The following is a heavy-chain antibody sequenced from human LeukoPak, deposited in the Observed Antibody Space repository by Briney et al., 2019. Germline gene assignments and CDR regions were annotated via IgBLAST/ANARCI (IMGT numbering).Heavy chain of an antibody. Sequence: GGSLRLFCSASGFTVSSNFMSWVRQAPGKGLEWVSAIYSGDNTYYADSVKGRFTISRDNSRNALYLQMNSLRAEDTAVYYCARDAPPSGFYYYYMDVWGKGTTVTISS. CDR2: IYSGDNT. V-gene: IGHV3-66*01. CDR1: GFTVSSNF. J-gene: IGHJ6*03. CDR3: ARDAPPSGFYYYYMDV.